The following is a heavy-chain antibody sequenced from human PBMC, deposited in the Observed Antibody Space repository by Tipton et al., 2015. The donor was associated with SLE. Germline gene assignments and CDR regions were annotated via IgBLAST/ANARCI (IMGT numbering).Heavy chain of an antibody. V-gene: IGHV3-23*03. CDR1: GFTFSHYA. CDR2: IYSDSSLT. D-gene: IGHD2-15*01. J-gene: IGHJ5*02. Sequence: QLVQSGGGLVQPGGSLRLSCAGAGFTFSHYAMTWLRQAPGKGLEWVSIIYSDSSLTYYADSVKGRFTISRDNSKNMLYLEMDSLRAEDTAVYYCAKVVVVASWWFDPWGQGTQVTVSS. CDR3: AKVVVVASWWFDP.